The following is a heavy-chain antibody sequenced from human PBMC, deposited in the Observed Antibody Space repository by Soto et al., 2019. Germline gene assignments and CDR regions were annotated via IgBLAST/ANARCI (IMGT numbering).Heavy chain of an antibody. CDR2: INPSGGST. Sequence: QVQLVQSGAEVKKPGASVKVSCKASGYTFTSYYMDWVRQAPGQGLEWMGIINPSGGSTSYAQKFQGRVTMTRDTSTSTVYMELSSLRSEDTAVYYCARLSAAGRQDYWGQGTLVTVSS. J-gene: IGHJ4*02. CDR1: GYTFTSYY. D-gene: IGHD6-13*01. CDR3: ARLSAAGRQDY. V-gene: IGHV1-46*01.